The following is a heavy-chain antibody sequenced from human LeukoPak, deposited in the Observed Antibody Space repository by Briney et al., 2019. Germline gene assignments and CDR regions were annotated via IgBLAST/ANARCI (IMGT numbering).Heavy chain of an antibody. CDR3: ARVAIAVAGLSFDY. CDR1: GGTFSSYA. Sequence: VASVKVSCKASGGTFSSYAISWVRQAPGQGLEWMGGIIPILGTANYAQKFQGRVTITADESTSTAYMELSSLRSEDTAVYYCARVAIAVAGLSFDYWGQGTLVTVSS. CDR2: IIPILGTA. J-gene: IGHJ4*02. D-gene: IGHD6-19*01. V-gene: IGHV1-69*13.